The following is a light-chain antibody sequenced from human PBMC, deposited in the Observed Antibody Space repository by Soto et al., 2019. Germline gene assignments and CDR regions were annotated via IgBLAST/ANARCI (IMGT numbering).Light chain of an antibody. CDR3: SSWDDNLDAEV. V-gene: IGLV1-44*01. CDR1: SSNIGGNT. J-gene: IGLJ1*01. CDR2: TND. Sequence: QSVPAQPASTPGTPRQWVILASTGSSSNIGGNTVNWYQQLPGTAPKLLIYTNDQRPSGVPDRFSGSKSGTSASLAISGLQFEDEADYHCSSWDDNLDAEVFGAGTKV.